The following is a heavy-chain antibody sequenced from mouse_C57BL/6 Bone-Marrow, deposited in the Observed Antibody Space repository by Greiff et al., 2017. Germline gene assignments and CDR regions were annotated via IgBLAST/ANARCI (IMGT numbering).Heavy chain of an antibody. V-gene: IGHV5-17*01. CDR1: GFTFSDYG. Sequence: EVQLVESGGGLVKPGGSLKLSCAASGFTFSDYGMHWVRQAPEKGLEWVAYISSGSSTIYYADTVQGRFTITSDNASNPLFLQMTSLRSEDTAMYYCAAHYGSWFAYWGQGTLVTVSA. CDR3: AAHYGSWFAY. J-gene: IGHJ3*01. CDR2: ISSGSSTI. D-gene: IGHD1-1*01.